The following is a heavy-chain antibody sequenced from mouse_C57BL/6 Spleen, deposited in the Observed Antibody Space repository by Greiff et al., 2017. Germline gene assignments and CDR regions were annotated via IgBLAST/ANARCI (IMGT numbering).Heavy chain of an antibody. CDR1: GFTFSSYA. CDR3: TRDRAYSNPWFAY. CDR2: ISSGGDYI. V-gene: IGHV5-9-1*02. J-gene: IGHJ3*01. D-gene: IGHD2-5*01. Sequence: EVKLVESGEGLVKPGGSLKLSCAASGFTFSSYAMSWVRPTPEKRLEWVAYISSGGDYIYYADPVKGRFTISRDNARNTLYLQMSSLKSEDTAMYYCTRDRAYSNPWFAYWGQGTLVTVSA.